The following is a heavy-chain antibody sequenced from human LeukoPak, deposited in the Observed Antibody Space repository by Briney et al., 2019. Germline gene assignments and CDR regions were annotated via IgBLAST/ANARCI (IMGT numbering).Heavy chain of an antibody. Sequence: GGSLRPSCAASGFTFSSYWMNWARQAPGKGLEWVASINHNGNVNYYVDSVKGRFTISRDNAKNSLYLQMNSLRAEDTAVYYCARDTYYYDSSGYLYYFDYWGQGTLVTVSS. J-gene: IGHJ4*02. CDR1: GFTFSSYW. CDR2: INHNGNVN. CDR3: ARDTYYYDSSGYLYYFDY. D-gene: IGHD3-22*01. V-gene: IGHV3-7*01.